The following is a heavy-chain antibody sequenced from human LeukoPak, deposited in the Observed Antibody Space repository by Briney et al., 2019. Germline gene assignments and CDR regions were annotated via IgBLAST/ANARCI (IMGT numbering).Heavy chain of an antibody. CDR2: INPNSGGT. CDR1: GYTFTVYY. J-gene: IGHJ4*02. CDR3: VRVRVYSYGTFFDY. Sequence: ASVKVSFKASGYTFTVYYMHWVRQAPGQGLEWMGWINPNSGGTNYAQKFQGRVTINRDTAISTAYVELSKLRSEDTAVYYFVRVRVYSYGTFFDYWGQGTLVTASS. V-gene: IGHV1-2*02. D-gene: IGHD5-18*01.